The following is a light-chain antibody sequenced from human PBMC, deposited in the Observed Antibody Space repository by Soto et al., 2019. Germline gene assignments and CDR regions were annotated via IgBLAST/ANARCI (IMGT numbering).Light chain of an antibody. Sequence: QSVLTQPPSASGTPGQRVTISCSGGGSNIGSNTVNWYQQLPGTAPKLLIYSNNYRPSGVPDRFSGSKSGTSASLAISGLQSEDEADYYCGTWDSSLSAGVFGGGTKLTVL. CDR2: SNN. CDR1: GSNIGSNT. V-gene: IGLV1-44*01. CDR3: GTWDSSLSAGV. J-gene: IGLJ2*01.